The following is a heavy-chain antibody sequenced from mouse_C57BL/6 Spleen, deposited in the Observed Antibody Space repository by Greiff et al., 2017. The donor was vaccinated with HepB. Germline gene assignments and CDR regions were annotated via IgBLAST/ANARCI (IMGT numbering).Heavy chain of an antibody. V-gene: IGHV1-72*01. CDR1: GYTFTSYW. Sequence: LQPGAELVKPGASVKLSCKASGYTFTSYWMHWVKQRPGRGLEWIGRIDPNSGGTKYNEKFKSKATLTVDKPSSTAYMQLSSLTSEDSAVYYCARSYYGSSLYAMDYWGQGTSVTVSS. CDR2: IDPNSGGT. J-gene: IGHJ4*01. CDR3: ARSYYGSSLYAMDY. D-gene: IGHD1-1*01.